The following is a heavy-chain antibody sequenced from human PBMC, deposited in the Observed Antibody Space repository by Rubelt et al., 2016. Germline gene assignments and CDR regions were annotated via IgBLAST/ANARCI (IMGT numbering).Heavy chain of an antibody. V-gene: IGHV3-7*05. J-gene: IGHJ6*02. CDR1: GFTFSSYW. CDR2: IKQDGSEE. CDR3: ARDIGSGYYYYGMDV. D-gene: IGHD1-26*01. Sequence: GGGLVQPGGSLRLSCAASGFTFSSYWMSWVRQAPGKGLEWVANIKQDGSEEYYVDSVKGRFTISRDNAKNSLYLQMNSLRAEDTAVYYCARDIGSGYYYYGMDVWGQGTTVTVSS.